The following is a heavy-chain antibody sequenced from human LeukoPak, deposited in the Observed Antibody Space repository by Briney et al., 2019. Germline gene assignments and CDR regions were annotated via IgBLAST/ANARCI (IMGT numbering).Heavy chain of an antibody. D-gene: IGHD2-2*01. CDR3: VKDQADCSRSSCYEEGFDH. CDR1: GYTFTGYY. Sequence: SCKASGYTFTGYYMHWVRQAPGKGLEWVAFIRYDGSNKYYADSVKGRFSISRDNAKSTLYLQVNSLRAEDTAIYYCVKDQADCSRSSCYEEGFDHWGQGTLVTVSS. J-gene: IGHJ4*02. CDR2: IRYDGSNK. V-gene: IGHV3-30*02.